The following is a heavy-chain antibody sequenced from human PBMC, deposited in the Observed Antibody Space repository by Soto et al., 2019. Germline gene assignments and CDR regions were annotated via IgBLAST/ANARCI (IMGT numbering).Heavy chain of an antibody. J-gene: IGHJ4*02. CDR2: ISAYNGNT. Sequence: GASVKVSCKASGYTFTNYAFTWVRQAPGQGLEWMGWISAYNGNTNYAQMFQGRVTMTTDTSTSTAYMELRSLRSDDTAMYYCARAPVGATLNDYWGQGTLVTVS. CDR1: GYTFTNYA. D-gene: IGHD1-26*01. CDR3: ARAPVGATLNDY. V-gene: IGHV1-18*01.